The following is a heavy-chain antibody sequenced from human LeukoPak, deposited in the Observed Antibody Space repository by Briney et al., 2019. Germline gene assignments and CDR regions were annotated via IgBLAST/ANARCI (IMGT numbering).Heavy chain of an antibody. CDR1: GYTFTSYG. CDR2: ISAYNGNT. D-gene: IGHD1-1*01. J-gene: IGHJ5*02. CDR3: ARDLLPRFRLERHYIGSDWFDP. V-gene: IGHV1-18*01. Sequence: GASVKVSCKASGYTFTSYGISWVRQAPGQGLEWMGWISAYNGNTNYAQKLQGRVTMTTDTSTSTAYMELRSLRSDDTAVYYCARDLLPRFRLERHYIGSDWFDPWGQGTLVTVSS.